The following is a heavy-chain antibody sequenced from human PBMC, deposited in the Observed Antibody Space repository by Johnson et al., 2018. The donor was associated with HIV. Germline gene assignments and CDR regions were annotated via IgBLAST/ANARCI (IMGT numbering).Heavy chain of an antibody. J-gene: IGHJ3*02. V-gene: IGHV3-7*05. CDR1: GFTFSSYW. D-gene: IGHD6-6*01. CDR3: ARDRGAARDAFDI. CDR2: IKQDGSEN. Sequence: EVQLVESGGGVVQPGGSLRLSCAASGFTFSSYWMSWVRQAPGKGLEWVANIKQDGSENYYVDSVKGRFTISRDNAKNSLYLQMNSLRAEDTAVYYCARDRGAARDAFDIWGQGTMVTVSS.